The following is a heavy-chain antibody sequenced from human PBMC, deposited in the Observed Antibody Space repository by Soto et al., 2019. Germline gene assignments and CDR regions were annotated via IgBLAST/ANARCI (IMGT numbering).Heavy chain of an antibody. J-gene: IGHJ6*02. CDR3: ARDRVRYGYPYYYYGMDV. Sequence: VASVKVSCKASGGTFSSYAISWVRQAPGQGLEWMGGIIPIFGTANYAQKFQGRATIPADKSPSTAYMELSSLRSEDTAVYYCARDRVRYGYPYYYYGMDVWGQGTTVTVSS. D-gene: IGHD5-18*01. V-gene: IGHV1-69*06. CDR2: IIPIFGTA. CDR1: GGTFSSYA.